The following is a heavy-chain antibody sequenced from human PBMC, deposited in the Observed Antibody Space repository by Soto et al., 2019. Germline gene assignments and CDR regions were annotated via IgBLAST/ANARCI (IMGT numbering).Heavy chain of an antibody. Sequence: SETLSLTCTVSGGSISSYLWSWIRQPPGKRLEWIGYMYDSGSTNYNPSLKSRVTLSVDTSKSQFSLKLSSVTAADTAVFYCASQYYYDSSGSQTFDYWGQGTQVT. CDR2: MYDSGST. J-gene: IGHJ4*02. D-gene: IGHD3-22*01. V-gene: IGHV4-59*01. CDR1: GGSISSYL. CDR3: ASQYYYDSSGSQTFDY.